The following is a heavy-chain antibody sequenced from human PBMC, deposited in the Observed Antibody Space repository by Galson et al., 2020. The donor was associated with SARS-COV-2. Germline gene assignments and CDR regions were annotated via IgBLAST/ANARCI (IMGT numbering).Heavy chain of an antibody. D-gene: IGHD6-6*01. V-gene: IGHV4-39*01. J-gene: IGHJ4*02. Sequence: SETLSLTCTVSGVSTSSSTYYWGWIRQPPGKGLEWVGSVYYNGYTYYNPSLKSRVTISEDTPKNQISLRLSSVTAADTAVYYCARLIAARRLSGTYYFDYWGQGTLVTVSS. CDR3: ARLIAARRLSGTYYFDY. CDR2: VYYNGYT. CDR1: GVSTSSSTYY.